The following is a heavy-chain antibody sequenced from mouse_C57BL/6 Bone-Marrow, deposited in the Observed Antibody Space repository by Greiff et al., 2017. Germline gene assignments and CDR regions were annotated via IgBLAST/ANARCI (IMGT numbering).Heavy chain of an antibody. CDR3: AREDYGKRYFDV. Sequence: EVKLVESEGGLVQPGSSMKLSCTASGFTFSDYYMAWVRQVPEKGLEWVANINYDGSSTYYLDSLKSRFIISRDTAKNILYLQMSSLKSEDTATYYCAREDYGKRYFDVWGTGTTVTVSS. D-gene: IGHD2-1*01. J-gene: IGHJ1*03. CDR1: GFTFSDYY. V-gene: IGHV5-16*01. CDR2: INYDGSST.